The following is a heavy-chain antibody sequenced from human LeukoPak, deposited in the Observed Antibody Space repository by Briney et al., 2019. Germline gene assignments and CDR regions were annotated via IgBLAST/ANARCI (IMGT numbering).Heavy chain of an antibody. CDR2: IKEDGSEK. Sequence: GGSQRLSCAASGFTLSSHWMTWVRQAPGKGPEWVANIKEDGSEKYYVDSVRGRFTISRDNGKNSLYLQMNSLRVEDTGVYYCTRGSGWYYYWGQGTLVTVSS. CDR1: GFTLSSHW. CDR3: TRGSGWYYY. J-gene: IGHJ4*02. D-gene: IGHD6-19*01. V-gene: IGHV3-7*01.